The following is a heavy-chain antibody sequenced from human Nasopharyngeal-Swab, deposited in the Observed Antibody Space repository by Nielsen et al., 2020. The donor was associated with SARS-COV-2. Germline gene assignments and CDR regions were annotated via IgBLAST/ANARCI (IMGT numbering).Heavy chain of an antibody. V-gene: IGHV4-34*01. D-gene: IGHD1-1*01. J-gene: IGHJ6*02. CDR3: ARGPGEVGTTYYYYYGMDV. Sequence: WIRQPPGKGLEWIGEINHSGSTNYNPSLKSQVTISVDTSKNQFSLKLSSVTAADTAVYYCARGPGEVGTTYYYYYGMDVWGQGTTVTVSS. CDR2: INHSGST.